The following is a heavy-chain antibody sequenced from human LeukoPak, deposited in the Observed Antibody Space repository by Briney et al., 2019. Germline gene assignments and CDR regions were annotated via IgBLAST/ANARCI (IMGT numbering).Heavy chain of an antibody. V-gene: IGHV4-30-2*01. Sequence: SETLSLTCTVSGGSISSGGYYWSWIRQPPGKGLEWIGYIYHSGSTYYNPSLKSRVTISVDTSKNQFSLKLSSVTAADTAVYYCARDRRVTDDAFDIWGQGTMVTVSS. CDR2: IYHSGST. J-gene: IGHJ3*02. CDR3: ARDRRVTDDAFDI. D-gene: IGHD2-21*02. CDR1: GGSISSGGYY.